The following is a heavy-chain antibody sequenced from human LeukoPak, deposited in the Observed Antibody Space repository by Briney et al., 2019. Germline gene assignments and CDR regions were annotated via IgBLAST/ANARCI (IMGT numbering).Heavy chain of an antibody. V-gene: IGHV4-59*12. D-gene: IGHD3-22*01. J-gene: IGHJ6*03. CDR2: IYPSGNC. Sequence: SETLPLTCTVSGGSISTYAWTWIRQPPGKGLEWIGTIYPSGNCNYNSSLKSRVTISVDTSKNQFSLKLSSVTAADTAVYYCARSGYSGYYFNYYYYYMDVWGKGTTVTISS. CDR3: ARSGYSGYYFNYYYYYMDV. CDR1: GGSISTYA.